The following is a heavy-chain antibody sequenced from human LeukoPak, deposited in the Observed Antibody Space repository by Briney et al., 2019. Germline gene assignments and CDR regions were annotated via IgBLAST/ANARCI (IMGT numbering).Heavy chain of an antibody. V-gene: IGHV1-2*02. CDR2: INPNSGGT. Sequence: ASVKLSCKSSGYTFTVYYMHWVRQAPAQGLEWMGWINPNSGGTNYAQKFQGRVTMTRDTSISTAYMELSRLRSDDTAVYYCARDPVTGTTNFDYWGQGTLVTVSS. D-gene: IGHD1-20*01. CDR1: GYTFTVYY. CDR3: ARDPVTGTTNFDY. J-gene: IGHJ4*02.